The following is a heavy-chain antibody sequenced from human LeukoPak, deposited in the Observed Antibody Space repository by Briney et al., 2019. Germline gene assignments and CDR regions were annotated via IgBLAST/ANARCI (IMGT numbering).Heavy chain of an antibody. V-gene: IGHV3-9*01. D-gene: IGHD3-9*01. Sequence: PGRSLRLSCAASGFTFDDYAMHWVRQAPGKGLEWVSGISWNSGSIGYADSVKGRFTISRDNAKNSLYLQMNSLRAEDTALYYCAKDAYYDILTVVHWFDPWGQGTLVTVSS. CDR2: ISWNSGSI. CDR3: AKDAYYDILTVVHWFDP. J-gene: IGHJ5*02. CDR1: GFTFDDYA.